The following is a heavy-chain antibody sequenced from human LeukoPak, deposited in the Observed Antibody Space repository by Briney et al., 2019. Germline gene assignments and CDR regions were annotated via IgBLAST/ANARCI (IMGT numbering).Heavy chain of an antibody. V-gene: IGHV1-69*05. CDR3: ASPPQYYYDSSGYYLT. CDR1: GGTFSSYA. J-gene: IGHJ3*01. CDR2: IIPIFGTA. D-gene: IGHD3-22*01. Sequence: SVKVSCKASGGTFSSYAISWVRQAPGQGLEWMGGIIPIFGTANYAQKFQGRVTITTDESTSTAYMELSSLRSDDTAVYYCASPPQYYYDSSGYYLTWGQGTMVTVSS.